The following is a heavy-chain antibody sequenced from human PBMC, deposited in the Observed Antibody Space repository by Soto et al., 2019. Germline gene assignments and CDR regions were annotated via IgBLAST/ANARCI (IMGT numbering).Heavy chain of an antibody. CDR1: EDTFPTYY. CDR2: IHPSGGGA. D-gene: IGHD2-21*02. V-gene: IGHV1-46*03. Sequence: ASVKVSCKASEDTFPTYYLHWGRQAPGQGLEWMGMIHPSGGGATYAQKFLGRLTLTRDTSTSTVFMELSSLRSDDTAVYYCARGGHITVVTASFDYWGQGTLVTVSS. J-gene: IGHJ4*02. CDR3: ARGGHITVVTASFDY.